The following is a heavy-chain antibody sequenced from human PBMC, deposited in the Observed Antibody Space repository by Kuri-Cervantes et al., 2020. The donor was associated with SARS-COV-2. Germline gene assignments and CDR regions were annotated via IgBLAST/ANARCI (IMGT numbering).Heavy chain of an antibody. D-gene: IGHD2-2*01. CDR2: VNAGNGNT. V-gene: IGHV1-3*01. Sequence: ASVTVSCKASGYTFTSYAMHWVRQAPGQRLEWMGWVNAGNGNTKYSQKFQGRVTITRDTSASTAYMELSSLRSEDTAVYYCARRDIVVVPAANDAFDIWGQGTMVTVSS. J-gene: IGHJ3*02. CDR1: GYTFTSYA. CDR3: ARRDIVVVPAANDAFDI.